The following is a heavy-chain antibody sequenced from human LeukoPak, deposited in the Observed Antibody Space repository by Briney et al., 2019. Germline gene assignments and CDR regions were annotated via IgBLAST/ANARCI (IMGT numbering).Heavy chain of an antibody. V-gene: IGHV3-7*01. Sequence: GGSLRLSCAASGFTISTYWMTWVRQAPGEGLEWVANIKQDGSEKYYVDSVKGRFTISRDNAKNSLYLQMNSLRPEDTAVYYCANQDYDFWSGYSDYWGQGTLVTVSS. CDR2: IKQDGSEK. J-gene: IGHJ4*02. CDR1: GFTISTYW. CDR3: ANQDYDFWSGYSDY. D-gene: IGHD3-3*01.